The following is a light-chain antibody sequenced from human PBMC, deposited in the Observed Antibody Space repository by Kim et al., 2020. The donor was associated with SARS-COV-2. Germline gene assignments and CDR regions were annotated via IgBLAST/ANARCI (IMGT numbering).Light chain of an antibody. J-gene: IGKJ1*01. CDR3: QQSYISPRT. Sequence: ASVGDRVTVTCRASQSVSHYLNWYRQKPGKGPELLIYGASSLQSGVPSRFSGSGSGAEFTLTISSLQPEDFATYYCQQSYISPRTFGQGTKVDIK. CDR2: GAS. V-gene: IGKV1-39*01. CDR1: QSVSHY.